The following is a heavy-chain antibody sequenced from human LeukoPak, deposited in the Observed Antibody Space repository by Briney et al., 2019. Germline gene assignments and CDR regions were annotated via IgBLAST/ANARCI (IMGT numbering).Heavy chain of an antibody. CDR2: INHSGST. CDR3: ARGRGGFAY. Sequence: SETLSLTCAVYGGSFSDYYWSWIRQPPGKGLEWIGEINHSGSTNYNPSLKSRVTISVDTSKNQFSLKLSSVTAADTAVYYCARGRGGFAYWGQGTLVTVSS. CDR1: GGSFSDYY. J-gene: IGHJ4*02. V-gene: IGHV4-34*01.